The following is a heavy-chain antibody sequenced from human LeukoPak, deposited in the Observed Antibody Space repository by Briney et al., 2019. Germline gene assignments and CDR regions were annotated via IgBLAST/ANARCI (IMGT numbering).Heavy chain of an antibody. V-gene: IGHV3-23*01. CDR2: ISGSGGIT. CDR3: ARITMSRFDP. CDR1: GFTFSSYA. D-gene: IGHD3-10*02. J-gene: IGHJ5*02. Sequence: GGSLRLSCAASGFTFSSYAMSWVRRAPGKGLEWVSVISGSGGITYYADSVKGRFTISRDNSKNTLYLQMNSLRAEDTAVYYCARITMSRFDPWGQGTLVTVS.